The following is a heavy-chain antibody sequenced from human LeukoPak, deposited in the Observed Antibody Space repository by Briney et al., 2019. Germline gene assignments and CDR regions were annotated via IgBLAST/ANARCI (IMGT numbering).Heavy chain of an antibody. CDR1: GGSITSYY. CDR2: VYYSGST. J-gene: IGHJ5*02. CDR3: ARDLGYCSSTSCLNWFDP. V-gene: IGHV4-59*12. D-gene: IGHD2-2*01. Sequence: SETLSLTCTVSGGSITSYYWSWIRQSPGKGLEWIGYVYYSGSTNYNPPLKSRVTISVDTSKNQFSLKLSSVTAADTAVYYCARDLGYCSSTSCLNWFDPWGQGTLVTVSS.